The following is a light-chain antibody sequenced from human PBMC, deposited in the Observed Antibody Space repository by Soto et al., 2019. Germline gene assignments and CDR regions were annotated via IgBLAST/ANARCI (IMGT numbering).Light chain of an antibody. CDR2: GAS. Sequence: EIVLTQSPGTLSSSLGDRATLSCRASQSVSSNFLAWYQRKPGQAAMLLIYGASSRATDIPNRFSGSGSGTDFTLTITRLEPEDFAVYFCQQYCGSPPTFGQGTKVEIK. CDR3: QQYCGSPPT. CDR1: QSVSSNF. V-gene: IGKV3-20*01. J-gene: IGKJ1*01.